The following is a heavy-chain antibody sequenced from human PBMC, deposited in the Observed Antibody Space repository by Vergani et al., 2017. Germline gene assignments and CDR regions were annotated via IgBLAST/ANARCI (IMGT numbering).Heavy chain of an antibody. CDR2: IYYSGST. D-gene: IGHD6-19*01. V-gene: IGHV4-39*07. J-gene: IGHJ4*02. Sequence: QLQLQESGPGLVKPSETLSLTCTVSGGSISSSSYYWGWIRQPPGKGLEWIGSIYYSGSTYYNPSLKSRVTISVDTSKNQFSLKLSSVTAADTAVYYCARDRLAHSSGWYDVFDYWGQGTLVTVSS. CDR3: ARDRLAHSSGWYDVFDY. CDR1: GGSISSSSYY.